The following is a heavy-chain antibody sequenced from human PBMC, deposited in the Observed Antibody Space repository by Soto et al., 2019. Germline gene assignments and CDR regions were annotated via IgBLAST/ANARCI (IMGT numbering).Heavy chain of an antibody. CDR2: IDPSDSYT. D-gene: IGHD2-2*01. CDR3: ARQGCSSTSCYEGFDY. CDR1: GYSFTSYW. J-gene: IGHJ4*02. Sequence: EVQLVQSGAEVKKPGESLRISCKGSGYSFTSYWISWVRQMPGKGLEWMGRIDPSDSYTNYSPSFQGHVTISADKSISTAYLQWSSLKASDTAMYYCARQGCSSTSCYEGFDYWGQGTLVTVSS. V-gene: IGHV5-10-1*01.